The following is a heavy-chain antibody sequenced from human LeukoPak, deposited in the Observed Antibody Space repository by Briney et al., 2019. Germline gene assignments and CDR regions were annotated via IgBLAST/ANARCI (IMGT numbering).Heavy chain of an antibody. V-gene: IGHV3-23*01. CDR3: AKTPYYDSTGYYHYYYYAMDV. Sequence: GGSLRLSCAASGFTFDKYAMTWVRQAPGKGLEWVSAISAGGSNTYYADSVKGRFTISRDTSKNTLYLQMHSLRAEDTAVYYCAKTPYYDSTGYYHYYYYAMDVWGQGTTVTVSS. CDR1: GFTFDKYA. CDR2: ISAGGSNT. D-gene: IGHD3-22*01. J-gene: IGHJ6*02.